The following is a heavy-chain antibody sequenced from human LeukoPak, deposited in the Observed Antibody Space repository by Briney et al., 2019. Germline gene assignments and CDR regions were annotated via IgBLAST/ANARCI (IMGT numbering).Heavy chain of an antibody. CDR1: GYSISSGYY. J-gene: IGHJ4*02. Sequence: SETLSLTCTVSGYSISSGYYWGWIRQPPGKGLEWIGSIYHSGSTYYNPSLKSRVTISVDTSKNQFSLKLSSVTAADTAVYYCARGNQPLRDFDYWGQGTLVTVSS. V-gene: IGHV4-38-2*02. CDR2: IYHSGST. CDR3: ARGNQPLRDFDY. D-gene: IGHD2-2*01.